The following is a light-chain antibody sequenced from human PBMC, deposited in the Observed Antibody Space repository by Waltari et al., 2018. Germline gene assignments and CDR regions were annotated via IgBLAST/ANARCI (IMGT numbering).Light chain of an antibody. CDR3: VTWDYSLGGYYV. CDR1: TSNIGNNY. V-gene: IGLV1-47*01. Sequence: QSVLTQSPSASGTPGQSVAISCSGATSNIGNNYVYWYQQLPGTAPKLLIYRDSQRPSGVPDRFFGSKSGTSASLAISGLRSEDEADYYCVTWDYSLGGYYVFGTGTKVTVL. CDR2: RDS. J-gene: IGLJ1*01.